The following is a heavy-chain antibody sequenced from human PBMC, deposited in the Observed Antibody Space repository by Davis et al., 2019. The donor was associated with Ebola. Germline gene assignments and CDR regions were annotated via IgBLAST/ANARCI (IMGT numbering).Heavy chain of an antibody. Sequence: AASVKVSCKASGYTFTSYGISWVRQAPGQGLEWMGWISAYNGNTNYAQKLQGRVTMTTDTSTSTAYMELRSLRSDDTAVYYCARVNSLRGVLVLDAFDIWGQGTMVTVSS. CDR1: GYTFTSYG. CDR3: ARVNSLRGVLVLDAFDI. CDR2: ISAYNGNT. V-gene: IGHV1-18*04. D-gene: IGHD3-10*01. J-gene: IGHJ3*02.